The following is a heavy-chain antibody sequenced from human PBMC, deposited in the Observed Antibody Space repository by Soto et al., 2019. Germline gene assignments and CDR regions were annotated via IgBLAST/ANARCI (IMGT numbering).Heavy chain of an antibody. J-gene: IGHJ4*02. CDR2: ISGRGRNT. Sequence: PVGSLRLSCATSGFTFSNNGMSWVRQAPGKGLDWVSGISGRGRNTHYADSVKGRFTISRDNSKNTVFLQMNSLRAEDTAVYYCAKNGLSDSPSAIDSWGQGTLVTVSS. D-gene: IGHD2-8*01. V-gene: IGHV3-23*01. CDR1: GFTFSNNG. CDR3: AKNGLSDSPSAIDS.